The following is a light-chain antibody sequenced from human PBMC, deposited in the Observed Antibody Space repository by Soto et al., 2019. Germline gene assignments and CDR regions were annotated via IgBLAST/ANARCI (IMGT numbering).Light chain of an antibody. CDR3: GSYTTSSTDV. V-gene: IGLV2-14*01. Sequence: QSVLTQPASVSGSPGQSITISCTGTSSDVGSYNYVSWYQQHPGKAPKLMIYEVSNRPSGVSNRFSGSKSGNTASLTISGLQAEDEADYYCGSYTTSSTDVFGTGTKLTVL. CDR1: SSDVGSYNY. CDR2: EVS. J-gene: IGLJ1*01.